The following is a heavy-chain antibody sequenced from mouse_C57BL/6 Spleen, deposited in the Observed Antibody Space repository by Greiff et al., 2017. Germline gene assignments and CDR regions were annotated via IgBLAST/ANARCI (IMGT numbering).Heavy chain of an antibody. CDR3: ARWDSSGYCFDY. CDR1: GYTFTSYW. V-gene: IGHV1-64*01. D-gene: IGHD3-2*02. CDR2: IHPNSGST. J-gene: IGHJ2*01. Sequence: VKLQESGAELVKPGASVKLSCKASGYTFTSYWMHWVKQRPGQGLEWIGMIHPNSGSTNYNEKFKSKATLTVDKSSSTAYMQLSSLTSEDSAVYYCARWDSSGYCFDYWGQGTTLTVSS.